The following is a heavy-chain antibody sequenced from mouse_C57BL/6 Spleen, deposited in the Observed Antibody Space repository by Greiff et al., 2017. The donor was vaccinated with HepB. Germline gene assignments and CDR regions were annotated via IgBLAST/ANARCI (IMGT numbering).Heavy chain of an antibody. CDR1: GYTFTSYW. V-gene: IGHV1-69*01. CDR3: ARGAAQATPYAMDY. J-gene: IGHJ4*01. CDR2: IDPSDSYT. Sequence: QVQLQQPGAELVMPGASVKLSCKASGYTFTSYWMHWVKQRPGQGLEWIGEIDPSDSYTNYNQKFKGKSTLTVDKSSSTAYMQLSSLTSEDSAVYYCARGAAQATPYAMDYWGQGTSVTVSS. D-gene: IGHD3-2*02.